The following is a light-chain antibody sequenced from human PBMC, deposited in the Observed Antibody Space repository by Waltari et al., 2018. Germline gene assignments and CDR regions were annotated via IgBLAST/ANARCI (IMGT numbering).Light chain of an antibody. J-gene: IGKJ1*01. CDR3: QQYYSTPPT. CDR2: WAS. Sequence: IVMTQSPESLAVPLGGRATINCKSSQSVLYSSNNKNYLAWFQQKPGQPPKLLLYWASTRESGVPDRFSGSGSGTDFTLTISTLQAEDVAVYYCQQYYSTPPTFGQGTKVEIK. V-gene: IGKV4-1*01. CDR1: QSVLYSSNNKNY.